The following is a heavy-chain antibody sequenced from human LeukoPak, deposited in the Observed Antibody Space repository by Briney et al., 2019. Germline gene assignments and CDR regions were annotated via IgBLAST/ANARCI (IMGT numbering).Heavy chain of an antibody. CDR2: IGSSNSIV. CDR3: AREFWYCSGGSCPLDY. V-gene: IGHV3-48*02. J-gene: IGHJ4*02. D-gene: IGHD2-15*01. CDR1: GFTFSGYS. Sequence: GGSLRLSCAASGFTFSGYSMTWVRQAPGKGLEWVSNIGSSNSIVYYSDSVKGRFTISRDNAKNSLFLQLNSLRDEDTAVYYCAREFWYCSGGSCPLDYWGQGTLVSVSS.